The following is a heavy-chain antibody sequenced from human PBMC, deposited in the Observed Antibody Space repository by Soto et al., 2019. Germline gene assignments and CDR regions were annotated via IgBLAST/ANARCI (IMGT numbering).Heavy chain of an antibody. CDR2: ISGSGGST. Sequence: GGSMRISCAASGFTFSSYAMSWIRQAPGKRLEWVSAISGSGGSTYYAESVKSRFNISKDNSKNMLYLELIILIADDTAVYFCVKGAWLDYWGQGNMVTVSS. J-gene: IGHJ4*02. CDR1: GFTFSSYA. V-gene: IGHV3-23*01. CDR3: VKGAWLDY.